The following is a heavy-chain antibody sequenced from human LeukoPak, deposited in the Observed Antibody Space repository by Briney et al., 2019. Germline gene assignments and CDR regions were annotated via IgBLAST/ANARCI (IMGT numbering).Heavy chain of an antibody. Sequence: TLRLSCAASGFTFSSYGMSWIRQAPGKALEWLALIYWEDDKRYSPSLKSRLTITKDTSKNQVVLTMTNMDPVDTATYYCAHRAPLIAARRVFYFNSWGQGTLVTVSS. V-gene: IGHV2-5*08. J-gene: IGHJ4*02. CDR1: GFTFSSYGMS. CDR2: IYWEDDK. D-gene: IGHD6-6*01. CDR3: AHRAPLIAARRVFYFNS.